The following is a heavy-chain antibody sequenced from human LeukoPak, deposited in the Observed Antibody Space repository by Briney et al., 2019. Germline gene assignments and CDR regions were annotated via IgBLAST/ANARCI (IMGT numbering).Heavy chain of an antibody. Sequence: GGSLRLSCAASGFTFSSYAMSWVRQAPGKGLEWVSAISGSGGSTYYAGSVKGRFTISRDNSKNTLYLQMNSLRAEDTAVYYCANPGWYWDYYYYYMDVWGKGTTVTVSS. V-gene: IGHV3-23*01. J-gene: IGHJ6*03. D-gene: IGHD2-8*02. CDR1: GFTFSSYA. CDR3: ANPGWYWDYYYYYMDV. CDR2: ISGSGGST.